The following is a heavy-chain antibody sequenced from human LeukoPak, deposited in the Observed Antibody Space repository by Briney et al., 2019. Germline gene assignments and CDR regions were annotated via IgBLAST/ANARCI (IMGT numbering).Heavy chain of an antibody. CDR3: GGSAGFVHFDH. Sequence: PSETLSLTCTVSGGSISSSSYYWVWIRQPPGKELEWIGSINYSGNTYYNPSVKSRVTISVDTSKNQFSLKVTSVTAADTALYYCGGSAGFVHFDHWGQGTLVTVSS. CDR2: INYSGNT. V-gene: IGHV4-39*07. D-gene: IGHD3-16*01. J-gene: IGHJ4*02. CDR1: GGSISSSSYY.